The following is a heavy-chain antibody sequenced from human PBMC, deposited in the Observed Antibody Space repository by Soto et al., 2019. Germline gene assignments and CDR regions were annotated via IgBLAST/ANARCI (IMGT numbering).Heavy chain of an antibody. J-gene: IGHJ5*02. V-gene: IGHV3-74*03. CDR1: GGPFSRYC. CDR3: PPEDAPPFDT. Sequence: GVSXRLSCAASGGPFSRYCRRWVRQAPGKGLVWLSRTNDDASRTTYADSVKGRFTISRDNAKNTLYLQMNSLTAGDKAAYYCPPEDAPPFDTWGAPPLVTVSS. CDR2: TNDDASRT.